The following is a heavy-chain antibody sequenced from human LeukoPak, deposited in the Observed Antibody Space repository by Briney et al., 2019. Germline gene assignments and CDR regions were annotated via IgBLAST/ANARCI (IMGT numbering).Heavy chain of an antibody. CDR1: GYTFTSYG. CDR3: ARVGSGGYVSYYYYGMDV. Sequence: ASVKVSCKASGYTFTSYGISWVRQAPGQGLEWMGWISAYNGNTNYAQKLQGRVTMTTDTSTSTAYMELRSLRSDDTAVYYCARVGSGGYVSYYYYGMDVWGQGTTVTVSS. J-gene: IGHJ6*02. CDR2: ISAYNGNT. V-gene: IGHV1-18*01. D-gene: IGHD1-26*01.